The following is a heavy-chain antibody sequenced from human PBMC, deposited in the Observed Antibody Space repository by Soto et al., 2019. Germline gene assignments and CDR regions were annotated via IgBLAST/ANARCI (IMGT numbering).Heavy chain of an antibody. CDR2: INAGNGNT. CDR1: GYTFTSYA. CDR3: AREGLRYFDWLLSREFDY. V-gene: IGHV1-3*01. D-gene: IGHD3-9*01. Sequence: ASVKVSCKASGYTFTSYAIHLVRPAPGQRLEWMGWINAGNGNTKYSQKFQGRVTITRDTSASTAYMELSSLRSEDTAVYYCAREGLRYFDWLLSREFDYWGQGTLVTVSS. J-gene: IGHJ4*02.